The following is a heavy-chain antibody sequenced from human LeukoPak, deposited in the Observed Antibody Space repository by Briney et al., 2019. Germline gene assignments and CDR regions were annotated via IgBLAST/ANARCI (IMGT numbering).Heavy chain of an antibody. J-gene: IGHJ6*03. V-gene: IGHV3-7*01. CDR1: GFNFSNYD. D-gene: IGHD6-13*01. CDR2: IKQDGSEK. CDR3: ARLGYSSSWGNYYYYMDV. Sequence: GGSLRLSCAASGFNFSNYDMHWVRQAPGKGLEWVANIKQDGSEKYYVDSVKGRFTISRDNAKNSLYLQMSSLRAEDTAVYHCARLGYSSSWGNYYYYMDVWGKGTTVTVSS.